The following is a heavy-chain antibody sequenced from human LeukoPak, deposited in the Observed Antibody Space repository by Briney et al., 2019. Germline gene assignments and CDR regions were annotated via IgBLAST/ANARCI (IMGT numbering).Heavy chain of an antibody. D-gene: IGHD5-18*01. CDR2: ISHSVRT. Sequence: SETLSLTRDVSCGSLSSVTYCLNWIRQRQGTGLDWIGYISHSVRTNYTPSLKSRVAMSVDRSKTHFSLRLTPVTAAYTAVYYCARGYIYGPPFDYWGQGTLVTVSS. CDR1: CGSLSSVTYC. CDR3: ARGYIYGPPFDY. V-gene: IGHV4-30-2*01. J-gene: IGHJ4*02.